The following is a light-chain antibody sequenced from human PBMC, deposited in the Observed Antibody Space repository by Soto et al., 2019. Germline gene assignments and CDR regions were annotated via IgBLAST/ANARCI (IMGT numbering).Light chain of an antibody. V-gene: IGKV3-20*01. Sequence: EIVLMQSPGTLSLSAGERATLSCRASQTLRRTYIAWYQQKTGQAPRVLIYGASKRATGIPDRFSGSGSGTDLSLTISRLEPADFAVYYCHXYDNAPQTYGQGTKVDIK. CDR3: HXYDNAPQT. J-gene: IGKJ2*01. CDR1: QTLRRTY. CDR2: GAS.